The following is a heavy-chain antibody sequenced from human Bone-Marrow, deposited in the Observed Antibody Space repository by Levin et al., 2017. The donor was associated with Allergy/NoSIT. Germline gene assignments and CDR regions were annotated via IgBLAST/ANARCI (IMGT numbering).Heavy chain of an antibody. CDR2: IYSNGTT. V-gene: IGHV4-4*07. CDR3: ARDAEYYEFGSGSDF. D-gene: IGHD3-3*01. Sequence: SETLSLTCTVSGGSIINYYWSWVRQSAGKGLEWIGHIYSNGTTKDNPSLKRRLTMSVDTSKNQFSLKLTSVTAADTAIYYCARDAEYYEFGSGSDFWGQGIQVTVSS. J-gene: IGHJ4*02. CDR1: GGSIINYY.